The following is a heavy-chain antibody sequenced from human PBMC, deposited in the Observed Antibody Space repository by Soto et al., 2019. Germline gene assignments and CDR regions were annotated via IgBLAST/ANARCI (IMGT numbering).Heavy chain of an antibody. J-gene: IGHJ3*02. V-gene: IGHV3-30*03. D-gene: IGHD2-15*01. CDR1: GFTFSSYG. CDR2: ISYDGSNK. Sequence: GGSLRLSCAASGFTFSSYGMHWVRQAPGKGLEWVAVISYDGSNKYYADSVKGRFTISRDNSKNTLYLQMNSLRAEDTAVYYCARWVVAAAYDAFDIWGQGTMVTVSS. CDR3: ARWVVAAAYDAFDI.